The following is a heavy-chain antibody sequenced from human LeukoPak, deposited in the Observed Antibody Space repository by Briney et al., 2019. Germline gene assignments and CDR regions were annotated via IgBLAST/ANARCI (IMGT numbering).Heavy chain of an antibody. J-gene: IGHJ6*02. D-gene: IGHD3-10*01. CDR3: ARARDYYGSGSYGMDV. CDR2: IIPILGIA. V-gene: IGHV1-69*02. Sequence: SVKVSCKASGGTFSSHTISWVRQAPGQGLEWLGRIIPILGIANYAQKFQGRVTITADKSTSTAYMELSSLRSEDTAVYYCARARDYYGSGSYGMDVWGQGTTVTVSS. CDR1: GGTFSSHT.